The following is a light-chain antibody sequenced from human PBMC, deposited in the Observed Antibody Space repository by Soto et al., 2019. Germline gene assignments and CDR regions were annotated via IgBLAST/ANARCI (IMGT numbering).Light chain of an antibody. V-gene: IGKV2-30*01. J-gene: IGKJ2*01. CDR1: QSLVSSDGNTY. Sequence: DVVMTQSPFSLPVTLGQPASISCRSSQSLVSSDGNTYLNWFQQRPGQSPRRLIYKVSNRDSGVPDRFTGSGSGTDFTLKISRVEAEDVGVYYCMQGTHWRTFGQGTKLEI. CDR3: MQGTHWRT. CDR2: KVS.